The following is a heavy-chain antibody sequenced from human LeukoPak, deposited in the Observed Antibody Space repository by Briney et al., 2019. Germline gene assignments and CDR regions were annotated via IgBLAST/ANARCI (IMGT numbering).Heavy chain of an antibody. CDR2: ISAYNGNT. CDR1: GYTFTSYG. J-gene: IGHJ6*03. Sequence: GASVKVSCKASGYTFTSYGISWVRQAPGQGLEWMGWISAYNGNTNYAQKLQGRVTMTTDTSTSTAYMELRSLRSDDTAVYYCARAKRYYYGSGYYMDVWGKGTTVTVSS. D-gene: IGHD3-10*01. CDR3: ARAKRYYYGSGYYMDV. V-gene: IGHV1-18*01.